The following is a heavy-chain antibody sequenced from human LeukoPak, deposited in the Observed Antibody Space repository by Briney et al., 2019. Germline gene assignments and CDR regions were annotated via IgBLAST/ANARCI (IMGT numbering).Heavy chain of an antibody. J-gene: IGHJ4*02. CDR3: ARAVGNWSHQWGLVY. CDR2: YYTSEST. D-gene: IGHD1-20*01. CDR1: GDSISNYY. Sequence: SENLSLTCTVSGDSISNYYWSWIRQPAGKGLEWIGRYYTSESTDYNPSLKSRVTMSVDTSKNQFFLKLTSVTAADTAVYYCARAVGNWSHQWGLVYWGQGTLVTVSS. V-gene: IGHV4-4*07.